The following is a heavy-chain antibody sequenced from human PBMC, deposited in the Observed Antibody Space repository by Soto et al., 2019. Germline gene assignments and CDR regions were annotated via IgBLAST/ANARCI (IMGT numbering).Heavy chain of an antibody. D-gene: IGHD2-2*01. Sequence: GGSLRLSCAASGFTFSSYGMHWVRQAPGKGLEWVGRTRNKANSYTTEYAASVKGRFTISRDDSKNSLYLQMNSLKTEDTAVYYCASRVGYCSSTSCYHYYYGMDVWGQGTTVTVSS. J-gene: IGHJ6*01. CDR3: ASRVGYCSSTSCYHYYYGMDV. V-gene: IGHV3-72*01. CDR1: GFTFSSYG. CDR2: TRNKANSYTT.